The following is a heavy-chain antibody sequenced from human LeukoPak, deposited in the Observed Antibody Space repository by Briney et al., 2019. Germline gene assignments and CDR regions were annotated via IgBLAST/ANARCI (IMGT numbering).Heavy chain of an antibody. D-gene: IGHD2-15*01. J-gene: IGHJ5*02. CDR2: IYYSGSA. CDR3: ARDSSCSGGTCYDT. V-gene: IGHV4-61*08. Sequence: SETLSLTCSVSGGSLNTGGNYWSWVRQPPGKGLEWIAYIYYSGSANYNPSLKSRVTISIDTSKNQFSLKLTSVTAGDTAVYYCARDSSCSGGTCYDTWGQGTLVTVSS. CDR1: GGSLNTGGNY.